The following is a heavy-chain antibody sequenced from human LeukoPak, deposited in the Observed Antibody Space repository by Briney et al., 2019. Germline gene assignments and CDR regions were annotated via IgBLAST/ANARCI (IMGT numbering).Heavy chain of an antibody. V-gene: IGHV1-46*01. J-gene: IGHJ5*02. CDR2: INPCGGTT. CDR1: GYTFTTYY. CDR3: ARDRRLNWFDP. Sequence: ASVKVSCKASGYTFTTYYIHWVRQAPGQGLEWMGIINPCGGTTNYAQKFQGRVTMIRDTSTSTVYMELSSLTSEDTAVYYCARDRRLNWFDPWGQGTLVTVSS.